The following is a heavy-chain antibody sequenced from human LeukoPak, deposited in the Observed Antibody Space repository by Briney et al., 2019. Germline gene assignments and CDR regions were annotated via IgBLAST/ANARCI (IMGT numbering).Heavy chain of an antibody. J-gene: IGHJ4*02. Sequence: ASVTVSCKVSGHSLSELPMYWVRQAPGKGLEWMGGFDPENDERIYAQKFRDRFTMTEDTSTDTAYMELSSLTSEDTAFYYCAPEMTSIVLDSWGQGTLVTVSS. V-gene: IGHV1-24*01. CDR2: FDPENDER. CDR3: APEMTSIVLDS. CDR1: GHSLSELP. D-gene: IGHD5-24*01.